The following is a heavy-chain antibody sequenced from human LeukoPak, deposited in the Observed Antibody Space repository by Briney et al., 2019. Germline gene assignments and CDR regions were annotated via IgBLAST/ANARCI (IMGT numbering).Heavy chain of an antibody. D-gene: IGHD3-22*01. CDR2: IKQDGSEK. CDR1: GFTFSSYW. Sequence: GGSLRLSCAASGFTFSSYWMSWVRQAPGKGLEWVANIKQDGSEKYYVDSVKGRFTIPRDNAKNSLYLQMNSLRAEDTAVYYCAKEPFAYDSSGYTDYWGQGTLVTVSS. J-gene: IGHJ4*02. CDR3: AKEPFAYDSSGYTDY. V-gene: IGHV3-7*01.